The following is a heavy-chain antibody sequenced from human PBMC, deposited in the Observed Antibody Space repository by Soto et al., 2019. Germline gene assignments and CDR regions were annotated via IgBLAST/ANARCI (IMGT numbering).Heavy chain of an antibody. CDR1: SGSITSANW. CDR2: IYHSGST. D-gene: IGHD2-15*01. J-gene: IGHJ4*02. CDR3: ARIGGGVVLAATTAFDY. Sequence: QVPLQESGPRLVRPSGTLSLTCTVSSGSITSANWWRWVRQPPGRGLEWIGEIYHSGSTNYNLSLKRRVTLSVDKSKNQFPLSLSSVTAADTAVYYCARIGGGVVLAATTAFDYWGQGTLVTVSS. V-gene: IGHV4-4*02.